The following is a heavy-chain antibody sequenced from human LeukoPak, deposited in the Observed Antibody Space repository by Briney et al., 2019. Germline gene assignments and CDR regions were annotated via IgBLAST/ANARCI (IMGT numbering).Heavy chain of an antibody. J-gene: IGHJ4*02. CDR2: MAYDGSNK. V-gene: IGHV3-30*03. CDR3: ARDGEDIVVVVAARHFDY. CDR1: GFTFSSYG. D-gene: IGHD2-15*01. Sequence: GGSLRLSCAASGFTFSSYGMHWVRQAPGKGLEWVAVMAYDGSNKYYVDSVKGRFTISGDNSKNTLYLQMNSLRAEDTAVYYCARDGEDIVVVVAARHFDYWGQGTLVTVSS.